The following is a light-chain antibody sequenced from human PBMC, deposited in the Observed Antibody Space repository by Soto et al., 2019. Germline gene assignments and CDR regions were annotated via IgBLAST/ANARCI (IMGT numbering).Light chain of an antibody. CDR3: QPTFSILIP. J-gene: IGKJ5*01. CDR1: QSISTY. CDR2: AAS. Sequence: DIQMAQSPSSLSAAVGDRVTIMCRASQSISTYLYWYHQKPGKAPDLLIYAASSLKSGVPSRFSGSGSGTHFTLTITGLQPADFATYYCQPTFSILIPFGPLPRLDIK. V-gene: IGKV1-39*01.